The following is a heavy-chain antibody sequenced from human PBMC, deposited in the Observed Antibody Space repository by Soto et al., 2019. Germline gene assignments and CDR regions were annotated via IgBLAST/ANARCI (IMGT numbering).Heavy chain of an antibody. J-gene: IGHJ6*02. CDR2: INPNSGGT. V-gene: IGHV1-2*02. D-gene: IGHD3-3*01. CDR1: GYTFTGYY. Sequence: ASVKVSCKASGYTFTGYYMHWVRQAPGQGLEWMGWINPNSGGTNYAQKFQGRVTMTRDTSISTAYMELSRLRSDDTAVYYCARDDATFRVVPSYCMDVWGQGTTVTVSS. CDR3: ARDDATFRVVPSYCMDV.